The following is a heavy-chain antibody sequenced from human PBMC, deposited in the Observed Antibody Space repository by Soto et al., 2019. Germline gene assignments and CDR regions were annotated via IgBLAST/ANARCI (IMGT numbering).Heavy chain of an antibody. J-gene: IGHJ6*02. Sequence: RRLSCAASGFTFSDHYMSWIRQAPGKGLEWISYINPTGSYTHYADSVRGRFIISRDNADNSLYLQMNSLRAEDTALYYCARGHHSMDVCGQGATVTVSS. V-gene: IGHV3-11*06. CDR2: INPTGSYT. CDR1: GFTFSDHY. CDR3: ARGHHSMDV.